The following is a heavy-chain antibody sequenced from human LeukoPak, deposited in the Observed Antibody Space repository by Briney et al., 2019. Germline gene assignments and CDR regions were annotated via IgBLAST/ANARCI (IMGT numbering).Heavy chain of an antibody. CDR1: GGTFSNYA. V-gene: IGHV1-69*13. Sequence: SVKVSCKTSGGTFSNYAFSLVRQAPGQGLEWMGAIVPIIGRANYAQRFQGRVTIIADDSTSTVYMELSSLRSEDTAVYYCARARHSFHDSSGYYYAFDYWGQGTLVTVSS. CDR3: ARARHSFHDSSGYYYAFDY. J-gene: IGHJ4*02. CDR2: IVPIIGRA. D-gene: IGHD3-22*01.